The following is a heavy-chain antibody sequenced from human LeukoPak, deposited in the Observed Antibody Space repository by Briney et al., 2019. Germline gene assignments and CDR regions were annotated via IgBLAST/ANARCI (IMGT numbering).Heavy chain of an antibody. J-gene: IGHJ6*03. CDR1: GGTFSSYA. Sequence: ASVKVSCKASGGTFSSYAISWVRQAPGQGLEWMGGIIPIFGTANYAQKFQGRVTITADESTSTAYMELSSLRSEDTAVYYCARSARPGNYYYYYMDVWGKGTTVTVSS. D-gene: IGHD6-6*01. CDR3: ARSARPGNYYYYYMDV. CDR2: IIPIFGTA. V-gene: IGHV1-69*01.